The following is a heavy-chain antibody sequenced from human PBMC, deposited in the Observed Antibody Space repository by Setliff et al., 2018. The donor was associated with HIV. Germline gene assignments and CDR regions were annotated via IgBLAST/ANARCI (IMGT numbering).Heavy chain of an antibody. V-gene: IGHV3-15*01. J-gene: IGHJ5*02. D-gene: IGHD5-12*01. CDR3: TTEDPWLRFGH. CDR1: GFTFNNAW. Sequence: GGSLRLSCAASGFTFNNAWMTWVRQAPGKGLEWVGHIKSKTDDGTTDYAAPVKGRFTISRDDSKTTLYLQMNSLKTEDTAVYYCTTEDPWLRFGHWGQGTLVTVSS. CDR2: IKSKTDDGTT.